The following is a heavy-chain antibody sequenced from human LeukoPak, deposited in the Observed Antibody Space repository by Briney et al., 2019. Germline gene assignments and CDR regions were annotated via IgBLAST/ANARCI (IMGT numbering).Heavy chain of an antibody. J-gene: IGHJ4*02. CDR1: GYSISRGYH. D-gene: IGHD1-1*01. V-gene: IGHV4-38-2*01. CDR2: IHHSGST. Sequence: SETPSLTCAVSGYSISRGYHWGWIRQPPGKGLEWIGSIHHSGSTYYNSSPKSRVTISVDTSKNQFSLKVSSVTAADTAVYYCARVNWNPDYWGQGTLVTVSS. CDR3: ARVNWNPDY.